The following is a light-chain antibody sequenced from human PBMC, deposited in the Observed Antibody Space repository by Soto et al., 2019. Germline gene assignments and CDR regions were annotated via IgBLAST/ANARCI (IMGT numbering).Light chain of an antibody. CDR1: SSNIGADYD. J-gene: IGLJ1*01. CDR3: QSYDSSLSGLYV. CDR2: GNS. Sequence: QTVVTQPPSVSGAPGQRVTISCTGSSSNIGADYDVYWYQQLPGTAPKLLIYGNSNRPSGVPDRFSGSKSGTSASLAITGLQAEDEADYYCQSYDSSLSGLYVFGTGTKVTVL. V-gene: IGLV1-40*01.